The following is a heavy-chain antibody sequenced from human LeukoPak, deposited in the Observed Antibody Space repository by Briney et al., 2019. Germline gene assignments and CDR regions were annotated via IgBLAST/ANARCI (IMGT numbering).Heavy chain of an antibody. CDR3: ARGASGAFDI. CDR2: INSDGSDT. D-gene: IGHD4/OR15-4a*01. J-gene: IGHJ3*02. Sequence: GGSLRLSCAASGFTFSNYGMYWVRQSPGEGLVWVSRINSDGSDTSYADSVKGRFTTSRDNAKNTLYLQMNSLRVEDTAVYYCARGASGAFDIWGQGTMVTVSS. CDR1: GFTFSNYG. V-gene: IGHV3-74*01.